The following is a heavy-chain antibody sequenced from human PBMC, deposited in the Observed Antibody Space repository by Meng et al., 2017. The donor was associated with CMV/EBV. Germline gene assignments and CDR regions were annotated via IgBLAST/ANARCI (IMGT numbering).Heavy chain of an antibody. CDR1: GYSISSGYY. CDR2: IYHSGTIYHSEST. CDR3: ARSGRSSSSGRSFLDY. V-gene: IGHV4-38-2*01. J-gene: IGHJ4*02. D-gene: IGHD6-6*01. Sequence: SQTLSLTCAVSGYSISSGYYWGWIRQPPGKGLEWIGSIYHSGTIYHSESTYYNPSLKSRVTISVDTSKNQFSLKLSSVTAADTAVYYCARSGRSSSSGRSFLDYWGQGTLVTVSS.